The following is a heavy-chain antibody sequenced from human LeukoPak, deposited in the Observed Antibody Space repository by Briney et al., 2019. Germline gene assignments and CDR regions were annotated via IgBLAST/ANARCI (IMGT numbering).Heavy chain of an antibody. D-gene: IGHD6-19*01. J-gene: IGHJ4*02. Sequence: SETLSLTCAVYGGSFSGYYWNWIRQPPGKGLEWIGEINHSGRTNYNPSLKSRVTISIDTSKNQFSLKLSSVTAADTAVYYCARDRGSGWTYYFDYWGQGTLVTVSS. CDR1: GGSFSGYY. CDR3: ARDRGSGWTYYFDY. V-gene: IGHV4-34*01. CDR2: INHSGRT.